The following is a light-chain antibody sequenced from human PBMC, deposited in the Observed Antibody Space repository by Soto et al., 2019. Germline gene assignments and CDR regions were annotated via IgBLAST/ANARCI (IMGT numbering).Light chain of an antibody. CDR2: KAS. Sequence: DIQMTQSPSTLSGSVGDRVTITCRASQTISSWLAWYQQKPGKAPKLLIYKASTLKSGVPSRFSGSGSGTEFTLTISSLQPDAFATYYCQHYNSYSEAFGQGTKLDIK. CDR1: QTISSW. CDR3: QHYNSYSEA. J-gene: IGKJ1*01. V-gene: IGKV1-5*03.